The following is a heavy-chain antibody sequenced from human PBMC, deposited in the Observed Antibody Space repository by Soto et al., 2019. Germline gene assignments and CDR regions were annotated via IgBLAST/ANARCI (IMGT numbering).Heavy chain of an antibody. Sequence: ASVKVSCKASGYTFSSYDINWVRQATGQGLEWMGWMNPNSGNTGYAQKFQGRVTMTRNTSISTAYMEMSSLRSDDTAVYYCGRCSTDSYAMDVWGQGTTVTVSS. CDR2: MNPNSGNT. D-gene: IGHD2-8*02. J-gene: IGHJ6*02. CDR3: GRCSTDSYAMDV. V-gene: IGHV1-8*01. CDR1: GYTFSSYD.